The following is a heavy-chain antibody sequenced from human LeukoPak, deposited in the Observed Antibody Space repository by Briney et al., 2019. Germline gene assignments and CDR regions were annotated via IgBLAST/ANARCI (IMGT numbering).Heavy chain of an antibody. V-gene: IGHV3-7*01. D-gene: IGHD3-10*01. CDR3: AREQDGGAAIDY. J-gene: IGHJ4*02. CDR2: IKQDGSEK. CDR1: GFTFSSYA. Sequence: HPGGSLRLSCAASGFTFSSYAMSWVRQAPGKGLEWVANIKQDGSEKYYVDSVKGRFTISRDNAKNSLYLQMNSLRAEDTAVYYCAREQDGGAAIDYWGQGTLVTVSS.